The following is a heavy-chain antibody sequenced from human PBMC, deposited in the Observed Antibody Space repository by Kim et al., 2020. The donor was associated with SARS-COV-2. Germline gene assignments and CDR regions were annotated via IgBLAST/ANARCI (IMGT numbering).Heavy chain of an antibody. J-gene: IGHJ4*02. CDR2: VSHTGNT. Sequence: SETLSLTCTVSGASFSAYSWSWIRQPPGEGLEWIGEVSHTGNTNYNPSLTSRVTISVDTAKHHHSLNLTSVTAADTAFYYCVRGGGGTFYALDIWGQGTLVTASS. D-gene: IGHD3-16*01. CDR1: GASFSAYS. V-gene: IGHV4-34*01. CDR3: VRGGGGTFYALDI.